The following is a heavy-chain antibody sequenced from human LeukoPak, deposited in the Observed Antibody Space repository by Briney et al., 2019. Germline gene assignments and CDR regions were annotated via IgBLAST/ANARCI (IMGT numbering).Heavy chain of an antibody. CDR1: GFTFSRYA. Sequence: GGSLRLSCAASGFTFSRYALHWVRQAPGKGLEWVAVISSDGSNKYYAGSVEGRFTISRDNYNNTLLLQMNSLRAEDSAVFYCARTDTSGWSRPLDCWGQGTLVTVSS. D-gene: IGHD6-19*01. V-gene: IGHV3-30*04. CDR3: ARTDTSGWSRPLDC. CDR2: ISSDGSNK. J-gene: IGHJ4*02.